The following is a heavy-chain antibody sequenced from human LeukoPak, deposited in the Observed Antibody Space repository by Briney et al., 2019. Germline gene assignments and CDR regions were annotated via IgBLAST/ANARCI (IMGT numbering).Heavy chain of an antibody. V-gene: IGHV4-61*01. CDR3: ARPLMVQGADPRHNDAFDI. CDR2: IYYSGST. J-gene: IGHJ3*02. CDR1: GGSVSSGSYY. Sequence: SETLSLTCTVSGGSVSSGSYYWSWIRQPPGKGLEWIGYIYYSGSTNYNPSLKSRVTISVDTSKNQFSLKLSSVTAADTAVYYCARPLMVQGADPRHNDAFDIWGQGTMVTVSS. D-gene: IGHD3-10*01.